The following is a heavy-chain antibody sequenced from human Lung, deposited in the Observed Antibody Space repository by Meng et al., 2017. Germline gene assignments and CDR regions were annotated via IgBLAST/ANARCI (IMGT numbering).Heavy chain of an antibody. CDR1: GFSLSTSGVH. V-gene: IGHV2-5*02. D-gene: IGHD2-2*02. Sequence: QITLKESGPTLVKPAQTLTLTCTFPGFSLSTSGVHVGWIRQPPGKALEWLAVIYWDDDKRYSPSLKSRVTITKDTSKNQVVLTMTNMDSVDTGTYYCAHTRYCSRSSCYTFDYWGQGTLVTVSS. J-gene: IGHJ4*02. CDR2: IYWDDDK. CDR3: AHTRYCSRSSCYTFDY.